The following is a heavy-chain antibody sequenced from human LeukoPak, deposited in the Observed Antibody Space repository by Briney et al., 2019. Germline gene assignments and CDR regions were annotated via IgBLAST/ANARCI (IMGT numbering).Heavy chain of an antibody. V-gene: IGHV1-18*01. CDR2: ISAYNGNT. J-gene: IGHJ6*03. CDR3: ARVALLWFGETYYYYYMDV. CDR1: GYTLTSYG. D-gene: IGHD3-10*01. Sequence: ASVKVSCKASGYTLTSYGISWVRQAPGQGLEWMGWISAYNGNTNYAQKLQGRVTMTTDTSTSTAYMELRSLRSDDTAVYYCARVALLWFGETYYYYYMDVWGKGTTVTVSS.